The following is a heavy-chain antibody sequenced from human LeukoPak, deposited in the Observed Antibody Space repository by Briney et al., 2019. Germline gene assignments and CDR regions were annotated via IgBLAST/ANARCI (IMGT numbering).Heavy chain of an antibody. CDR3: ARDPQYCSGGSCYSLDY. CDR1: GFTFSTYS. J-gene: IGHJ4*02. Sequence: GGSLRLSCAASGFTFSTYSMNWVRQAPGKGLEWVSSIISSSSYIYYADSVKGRFTISRDNAKNSLYLQMNSLRAEDTAVYYCARDPQYCSGGSCYSLDYWGQGTLVTVSS. D-gene: IGHD2-15*01. CDR2: IISSSSYI. V-gene: IGHV3-21*01.